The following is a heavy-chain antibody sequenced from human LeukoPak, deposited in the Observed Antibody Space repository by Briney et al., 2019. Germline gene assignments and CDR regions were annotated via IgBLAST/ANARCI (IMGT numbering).Heavy chain of an antibody. V-gene: IGHV1-18*01. CDR1: GYTFTSYA. Sequence: ASVKVSCKASGYTFTSYAISWVRQAPRQGLEWMGWISAYNGNANYAQNLQGRVTMTTDTSTSTAYMELRSLRSDDTAVYYCARGGYNIAVALYYFDYWGQGTLVTVSS. CDR2: ISAYNGNA. CDR3: ARGGYNIAVALYYFDY. D-gene: IGHD2-2*01. J-gene: IGHJ4*02.